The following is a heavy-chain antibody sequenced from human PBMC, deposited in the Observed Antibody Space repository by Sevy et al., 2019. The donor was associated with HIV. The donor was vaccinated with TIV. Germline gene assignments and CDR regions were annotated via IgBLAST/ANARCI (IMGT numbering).Heavy chain of an antibody. CDR2: ISYNGRNQ. CDR3: ARFVGYCSGGRCSIIDF. Sequence: GGYLRLSCAASGFSLSDHAVSWVRQTPGKGLEWLAVISYNGRNQYYADSVKGRFTISKDDSNNTLYLQLNSLRAEDTAMYYCARFVGYCSGGRCSIIDFWGQGTLVTVSS. D-gene: IGHD2-15*01. CDR1: GFSLSDHA. J-gene: IGHJ4*02. V-gene: IGHV3-30*04.